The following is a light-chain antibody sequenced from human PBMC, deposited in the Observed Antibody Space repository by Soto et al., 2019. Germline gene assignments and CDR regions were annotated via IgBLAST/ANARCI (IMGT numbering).Light chain of an antibody. CDR2: TNS. J-gene: IGLJ2*01. CDR1: SSNMGSNS. Sequence: QSVLTQPPSASGTPGQRVTISCSGSSSNMGSNSVHWYQQLPGTAPKVLIYTNSQRPSGVPDRFSGSKSGTSASLAISGLQSEDEANYYCAAWDDILNGVVFGGGTKLTVL. CDR3: AAWDDILNGVV. V-gene: IGLV1-44*01.